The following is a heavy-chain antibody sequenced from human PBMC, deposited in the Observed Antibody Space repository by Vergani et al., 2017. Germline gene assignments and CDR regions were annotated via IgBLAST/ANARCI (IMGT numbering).Heavy chain of an antibody. CDR2: VDPEDGET. J-gene: IGHJ4*02. CDR1: GYTLTAYW. Sequence: DVQLVQSGAEVKKPGTTVKISCTVSGYTLTAYWMHWVQQAPGKGLEWMGAVDPEDGETVYAEKFQARVTITADTSRDTVYLEVTSLKSDDTAVYYCATAFFREGTGSYAGYWGQGTLVTVSS. D-gene: IGHD3-16*01. CDR3: ATAFFREGTGSYAGY. V-gene: IGHV1-69-2*01.